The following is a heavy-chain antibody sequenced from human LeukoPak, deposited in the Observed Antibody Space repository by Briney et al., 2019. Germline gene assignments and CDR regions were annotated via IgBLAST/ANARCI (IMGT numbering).Heavy chain of an antibody. CDR2: IYSGGST. D-gene: IGHD3-9*01. CDR1: GFTVSSNY. V-gene: IGHV3-53*04. Sequence: PGGSLRLSCAASGFTVSSNYMSWVRQAPGKGLEWVSVIYSGGSTYYADSVKGRFTISRHNSKNTLYLQRNSLRAEDTAVYYCARSPYFNWFDPWAQGQWSPSLQ. J-gene: IGHJ5*02. CDR3: ARSPYFNWFDP.